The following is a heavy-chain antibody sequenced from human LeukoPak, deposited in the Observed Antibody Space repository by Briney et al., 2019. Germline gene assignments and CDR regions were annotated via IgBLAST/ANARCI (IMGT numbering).Heavy chain of an antibody. V-gene: IGHV4-38-2*02. Sequence: SETLSLTCTVSGYSISTGYYWDWIRRPPGKGLEGIGTFYHGGSTYYNPSLKRRVTISVDTSKNQFSLKLSSVTAADTAVYYCARDPQGAAAGSWFARWGQATLVTVSS. CDR3: ARDPQGAAAGSWFAR. J-gene: IGHJ5*02. CDR1: GYSISTGYY. D-gene: IGHD6-13*01. CDR2: FYHGGST.